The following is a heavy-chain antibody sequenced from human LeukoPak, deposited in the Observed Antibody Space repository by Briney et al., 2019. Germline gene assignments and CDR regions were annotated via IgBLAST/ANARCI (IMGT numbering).Heavy chain of an antibody. J-gene: IGHJ4*02. CDR1: GFRFSDYN. V-gene: IGHV3-48*04. Sequence: GGSLTLSCAASGFRFSDYNMNWIRQVPGKGLEWVSYIQSVSLTIYYLDSVKGRFTISRDNAKNSLFLQMNSLRVEDTAVYYCARGLYRYSSGWHFDYWGQGILVTVSS. CDR3: ARGLYRYSSGWHFDY. D-gene: IGHD6-19*01. CDR2: IQSVSLTI.